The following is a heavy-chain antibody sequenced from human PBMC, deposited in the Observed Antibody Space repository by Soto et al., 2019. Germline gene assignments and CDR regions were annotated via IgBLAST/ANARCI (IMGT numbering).Heavy chain of an antibody. CDR3: ARGYSSSPSPYYYYYMDV. CDR1: GYTFTSYY. Sequence: ASVKVSCKASGYTFTSYYVHWVRQAPGQGLEWMGIINPSGGSTSYAQKFQGRVTMTRDTSTSTVYMELSSLRSEDTAVYYCARGYSSSPSPYYYYYMDVWGKGTTVTVSS. V-gene: IGHV1-46*03. D-gene: IGHD6-13*01. J-gene: IGHJ6*03. CDR2: INPSGGST.